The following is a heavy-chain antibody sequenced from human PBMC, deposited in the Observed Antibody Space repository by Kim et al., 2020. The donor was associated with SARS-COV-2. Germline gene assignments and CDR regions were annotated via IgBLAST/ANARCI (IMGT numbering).Heavy chain of an antibody. J-gene: IGHJ4*02. CDR2: ISGSGGST. Sequence: GGSLRLSCAASGFTFSSYAMSWVRQAPGKGLEWVSAISGSGGSTYYADSVKGRFTISRDNSKNTLYLQMNSLRAEDTAVYYCAKDIVVVPAAINAYFDYWGQGTLVTVSS. CDR1: GFTFSSYA. CDR3: AKDIVVVPAAINAYFDY. V-gene: IGHV3-23*01. D-gene: IGHD2-2*01.